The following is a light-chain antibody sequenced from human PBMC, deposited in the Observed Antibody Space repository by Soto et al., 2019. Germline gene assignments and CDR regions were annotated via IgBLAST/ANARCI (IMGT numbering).Light chain of an antibody. Sequence: QSVLNQPASVSGSPGQSITISCTGTSSDVGGYNYVSWYQQHPGKAPKLMIYDVSNRPSGVSNRFSGSESGNTASLTISWLQAEDEADYYCCSYTSSSTFGFGSGTKVTVL. CDR1: SSDVGGYNY. CDR2: DVS. CDR3: CSYTSSSTFG. V-gene: IGLV2-14*01. J-gene: IGLJ1*01.